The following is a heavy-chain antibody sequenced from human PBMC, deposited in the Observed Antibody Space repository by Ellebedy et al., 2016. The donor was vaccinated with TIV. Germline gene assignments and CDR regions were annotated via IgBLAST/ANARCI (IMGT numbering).Heavy chain of an antibody. Sequence: MPSETLSLTCTVSGGPISSYFWSWIRQPPGKGLEWIGYIYYSGNTAYNPSLKSRVTMSADTSKSQFSLNLSSVTAAATAVYYCARDCLASSLTGYCNSYGMDVWGQGTTVTVSS. J-gene: IGHJ6*02. CDR2: IYYSGNT. CDR3: ARDCLASSLTGYCNSYGMDV. CDR1: GGPISSYF. V-gene: IGHV4-59*01. D-gene: IGHD3-9*01.